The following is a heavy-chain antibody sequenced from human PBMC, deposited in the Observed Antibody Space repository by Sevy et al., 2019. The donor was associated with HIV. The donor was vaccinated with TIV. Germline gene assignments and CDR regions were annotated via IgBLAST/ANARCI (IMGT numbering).Heavy chain of an antibody. D-gene: IGHD2-15*01. Sequence: VGSLRLSCAASGFTFSSYAMTRVRQAPGKGLEWVSLISGSGGSTFYADSVKGRFTISRDNSKNTLYLQMNSLRADDTAVYYCAKDGGYRSPSLANWGQGTLVTVSS. V-gene: IGHV3-23*01. J-gene: IGHJ4*02. CDR3: AKDGGYRSPSLAN. CDR1: GFTFSSYA. CDR2: ISGSGGST.